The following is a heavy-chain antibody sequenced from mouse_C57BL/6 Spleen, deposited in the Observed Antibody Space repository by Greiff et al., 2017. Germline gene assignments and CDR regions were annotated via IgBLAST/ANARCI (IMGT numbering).Heavy chain of an antibody. CDR2: IDPEDGDT. D-gene: IGHD1-1*01. CDR1: GFNIKDYY. Sequence: VQLQQSGAELVRPGASVKLSCTASGFNIKDYYMHWVKQRPEQGLAWIGRIDPEDGDTEYAPKFQGKATMAADTDSNTAYLPLSSLTSEDTAVYYCTTMTTVVAPVEDWGKGTTLTVYS. CDR3: TTMTTVVAPVED. V-gene: IGHV14-1*01. J-gene: IGHJ2*01.